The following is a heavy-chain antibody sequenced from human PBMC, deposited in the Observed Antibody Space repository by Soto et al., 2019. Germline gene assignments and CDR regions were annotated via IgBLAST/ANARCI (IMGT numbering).Heavy chain of an antibody. CDR1: GGSISSYY. CDR2: IYYTGTT. Sequence: SETLSLTCAVSGGSISSYYWSWIRQPPGKGLEWIGYIYYTGTTNYNPSLKSRVTISVDTSKNQFSLNLSSVTAADTAVYYCARHSSSSPRRFFDYWGQGTLVTVSS. CDR3: ARHSSSSPRRFFDY. D-gene: IGHD6-6*01. J-gene: IGHJ4*02. V-gene: IGHV4-59*08.